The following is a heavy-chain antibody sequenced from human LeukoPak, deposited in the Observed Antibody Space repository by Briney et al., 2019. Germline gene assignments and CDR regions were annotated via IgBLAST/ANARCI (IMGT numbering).Heavy chain of an antibody. Sequence: GASVKVSCKVSGYTLIELPMHWVRQAPGKGLEWMGGFDPEGGEAIYAQKFQGRLTMTEDTSTDTAYMDLRSLRSDDTAVYYCTAGGVYSLLDHWGQGTLVTVSS. CDR3: TAGGVYSLLDH. D-gene: IGHD5/OR15-5a*01. J-gene: IGHJ4*02. V-gene: IGHV1-24*01. CDR2: FDPEGGEA. CDR1: GYTLIELP.